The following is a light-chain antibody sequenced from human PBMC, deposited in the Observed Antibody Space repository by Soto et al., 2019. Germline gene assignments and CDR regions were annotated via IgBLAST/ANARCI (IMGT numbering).Light chain of an antibody. J-gene: IGKJ1*01. CDR1: QSVNSRY. Sequence: TVLTNCPFSLYRRASEITTRSFMTSQSVNSRYLAWYQQRPGQAPRLLIYAASSRPTGIPARFSGSGSGEEFTLTINNQQYEAFTVYYSQQYGYCPRTFGQGTKVDIK. V-gene: IGKV3-20*01. CDR2: AAS. CDR3: QQYGYCPRT.